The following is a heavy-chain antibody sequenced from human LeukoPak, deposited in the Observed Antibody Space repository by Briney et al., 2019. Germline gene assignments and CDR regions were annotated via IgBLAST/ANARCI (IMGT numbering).Heavy chain of an antibody. J-gene: IGHJ3*02. CDR1: GFTFSSYW. CDR3: ARDGTSDAFDI. V-gene: IGHV3-74*01. Sequence: GGSLRLSCAASGFTFSSYWMHWVRQPPGKGLVWVSRITSDGSSTSYADSVKGRFTISRDNAKNTLYLQMNSLRAEDRAVYYCARDGTSDAFDIWGQGTMVTVSS. CDR2: ITSDGSST.